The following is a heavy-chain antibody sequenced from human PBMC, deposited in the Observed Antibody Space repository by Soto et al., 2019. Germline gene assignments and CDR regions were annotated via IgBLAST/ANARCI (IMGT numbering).Heavy chain of an antibody. CDR2: IYYSGST. J-gene: IGHJ4*02. CDR3: ARDLYSSSFGY. CDR1: GGSVSSGSYY. Sequence: SETLSLTCTVSGGSVSSGSYYWSWIRQPPGTGLEWIGYIYYSGSTNYNPSLKSRVTISVDTSKNQFSLKLSSVTAEDTAVYYCARDLYSSSFGYWGQGTLVTVSS. V-gene: IGHV4-61*01. D-gene: IGHD6-13*01.